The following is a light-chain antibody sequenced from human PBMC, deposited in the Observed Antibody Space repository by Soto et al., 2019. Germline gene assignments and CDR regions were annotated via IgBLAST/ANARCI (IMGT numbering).Light chain of an antibody. CDR2: AAS. Sequence: DIQMTQSPSSLSESVGDRVTITCRASQSISSYLNWYQQKPGKAPKLLIYAASTLQSGVPSRFSGSVSGTDFTLTITGLQPDYFSTYYCQHSYSTPYTFGQGTKVDIK. CDR1: QSISSY. J-gene: IGKJ2*01. V-gene: IGKV1-39*01. CDR3: QHSYSTPYT.